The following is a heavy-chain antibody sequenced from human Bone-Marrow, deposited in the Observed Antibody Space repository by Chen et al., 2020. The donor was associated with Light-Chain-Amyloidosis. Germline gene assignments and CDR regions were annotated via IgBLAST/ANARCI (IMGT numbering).Heavy chain of an antibody. D-gene: IGHD2-15*01. CDR3: ARMFGFCSGGSCYSAYFDY. Sequence: QLQLQESGPGLVRPSETLSLTCTVSGGSTSIQTYYCGWIRQPPGKGLEWIGSMSYSGSTYYSPSLKSRVTISVDTPKNQFSLRLNSVTAADTALYYCARMFGFCSGGSCYSAYFDYWGQGALVTVSS. J-gene: IGHJ4*02. CDR1: GGSTSIQTYY. CDR2: MSYSGST. V-gene: IGHV4-39*01.